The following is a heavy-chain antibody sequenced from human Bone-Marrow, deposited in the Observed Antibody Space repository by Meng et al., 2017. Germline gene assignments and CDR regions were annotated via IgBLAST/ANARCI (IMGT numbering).Heavy chain of an antibody. Sequence: GESLKISCAASGFTFSSYAMSWVRQAPGKGLEWVSGIVGSGYSTFYADTVKGRFTISRDNSKDTLYVQMRGLAAGDTAVYFCAKEVYDGDYGFYYFDSWGQGTLVTVSS. V-gene: IGHV3-23*01. D-gene: IGHD4-17*01. CDR2: IVGSGYST. J-gene: IGHJ4*02. CDR1: GFTFSSYA. CDR3: AKEVYDGDYGFYYFDS.